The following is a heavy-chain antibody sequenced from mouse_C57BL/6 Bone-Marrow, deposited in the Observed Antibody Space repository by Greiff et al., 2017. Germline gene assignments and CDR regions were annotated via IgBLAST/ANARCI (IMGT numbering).Heavy chain of an antibody. D-gene: IGHD2-5*01. CDR1: GYAFSSSW. CDR2: IYPGDGDT. V-gene: IGHV1-82*01. Sequence: LQESGPELVKPGASVKISCKASGYAFSSSWMNWVKQRPGKGLEWIGRIYPGDGDTNYNGKFKGKATLTADKSSSTAYMQLSSLTSEDFAVYFCARDPYYSIYFDYWGQGTTLTVSS. CDR3: ARDPYYSIYFDY. J-gene: IGHJ2*01.